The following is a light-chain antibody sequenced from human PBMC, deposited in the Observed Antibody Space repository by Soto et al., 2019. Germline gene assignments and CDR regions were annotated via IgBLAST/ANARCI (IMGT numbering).Light chain of an antibody. CDR3: SSYAGTFRLVV. Sequence: QSVLTQPASVSGSPGQSITISCTGTSSDVGGYNYVSWYQQHPGKAPKLMIYEVNNRPSGVSNRFSGSKSGNTASLTISGLQAEDEADYYCSSYAGTFRLVVFGGGTKVTVL. CDR2: EVN. CDR1: SSDVGGYNY. J-gene: IGLJ2*01. V-gene: IGLV2-14*01.